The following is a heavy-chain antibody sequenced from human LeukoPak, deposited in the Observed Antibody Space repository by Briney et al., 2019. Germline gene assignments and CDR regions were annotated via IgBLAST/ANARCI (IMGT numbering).Heavy chain of an antibody. CDR2: IYPDDSDT. CDR1: GYSFRNYW. J-gene: IGHJ4*02. Sequence: RGESLQISCQGFGYSFRNYWIGWVRQVPGKGLEWMGMIYPDDSDTRYSPSFQGQVTISADKSISTAYLQWSSLKASDTAIYYCAIGGDSTTSCYRCFNYWGQGTLVTVSS. D-gene: IGHD2-2*02. CDR3: AIGGDSTTSCYRCFNY. V-gene: IGHV5-51*01.